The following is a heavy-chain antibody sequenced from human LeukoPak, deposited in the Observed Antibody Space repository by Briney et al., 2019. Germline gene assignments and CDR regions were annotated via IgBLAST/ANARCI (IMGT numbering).Heavy chain of an antibody. V-gene: IGHV3-11*01. CDR1: GFTFSDYY. CDR3: TGYCSGDSCFTAGY. Sequence: AGGSLRLSCAASGFTFSDYYMSWIRQAPGKGLEWVSYISSSGSTIYYADSVKGRFTISRDNAKNSLYLQMNSPRAEDTAVYYCTGYCSGDSCFTAGYWGQGTLVTVSS. J-gene: IGHJ4*02. CDR2: ISSSGSTI. D-gene: IGHD2-15*01.